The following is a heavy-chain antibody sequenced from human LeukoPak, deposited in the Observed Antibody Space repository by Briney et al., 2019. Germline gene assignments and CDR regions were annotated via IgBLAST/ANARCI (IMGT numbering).Heavy chain of an antibody. CDR3: ARGGYTAMVWSY. CDR1: GFTFSSYA. Sequence: PGGSLRLSCAASGFTFSSYAMHWVRQAPGKGLEWVAVISYDGSNKYYADSVKGRFTISRDNSKNTLYLQMNSLRAEDTAVYYCARGGYTAMVWSYWGQGTLVTVSS. D-gene: IGHD5-18*01. CDR2: ISYDGSNK. V-gene: IGHV3-30-3*01. J-gene: IGHJ4*02.